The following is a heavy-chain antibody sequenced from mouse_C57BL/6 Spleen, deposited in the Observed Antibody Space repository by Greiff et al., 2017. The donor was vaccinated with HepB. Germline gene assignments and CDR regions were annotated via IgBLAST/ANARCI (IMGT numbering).Heavy chain of an antibody. D-gene: IGHD1-1*01. Sequence: VQLQQSGPELVKPGASVKISCKASGYTFTDYYMNWVKQSHGKSLEWIGDINPNNGGTSYNQKFKGKATLTVDKSSSTAYMELRSLTSEDSAVYYCARFYSSSAWFAYWGQGTLVTVSA. CDR2: INPNNGGT. CDR3: ARFYSSSAWFAY. V-gene: IGHV1-26*01. J-gene: IGHJ3*01. CDR1: GYTFTDYY.